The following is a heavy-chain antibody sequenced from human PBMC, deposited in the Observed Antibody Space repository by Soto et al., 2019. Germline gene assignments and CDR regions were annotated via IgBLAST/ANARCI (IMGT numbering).Heavy chain of an antibody. CDR2: IIPTFGTA. D-gene: IGHD2-2*01. J-gene: IGHJ6*02. V-gene: IGHV1-69*13. CDR3: ARASVVPAAGYYYYYGMDV. Sequence: SVKVSCKASGGTFSSYAISWVRQAPGQGLEWMGGIIPTFGTANYAQKFQGRVTITADESTSTAYMELSSLRSEDTAVYYCARASVVPAAGYYYYYGMDVWGQGTTVTVSS. CDR1: GGTFSSYA.